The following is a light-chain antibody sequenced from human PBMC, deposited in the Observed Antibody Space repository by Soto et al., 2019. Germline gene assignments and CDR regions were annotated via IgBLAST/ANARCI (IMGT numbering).Light chain of an antibody. CDR3: QQSYSTLLT. CDR2: AAS. CDR1: QSISTW. V-gene: IGKV1-39*01. Sequence: IQMTQSPSTLSASVGDRVTITCRASQSISTWLAWYKQKPGKAPKVLIYAASSLQSGVPSRFSGSGSGTDFTLTISSLQPEDFETYYCQQSYSTLLTFGQGTRLEIK. J-gene: IGKJ5*01.